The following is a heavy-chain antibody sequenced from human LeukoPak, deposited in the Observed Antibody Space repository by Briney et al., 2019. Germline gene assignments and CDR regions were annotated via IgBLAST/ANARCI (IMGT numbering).Heavy chain of an antibody. CDR3: ARAGMSSSWSAVGY. CDR1: GFTFDDYG. Sequence: TGGSLRLSCAASGFTFDDYGMSWVRQAPGKGLEWVSGINWNGGSTGYADSVKGRFTISRDNAKNSLYLQMNSLRAEDTALYYCARAGMSSSWSAVGYWGQGTLVTVSP. J-gene: IGHJ4*02. CDR2: INWNGGST. D-gene: IGHD6-13*01. V-gene: IGHV3-20*04.